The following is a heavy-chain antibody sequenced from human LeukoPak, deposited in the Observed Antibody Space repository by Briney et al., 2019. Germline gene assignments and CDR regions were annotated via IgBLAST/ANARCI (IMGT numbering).Heavy chain of an antibody. CDR1: GFTFSNYG. D-gene: IGHD3-3*01. CDR3: AKDSPLATTYYDFWSGYYSDY. Sequence: GGSLRLSCAASGFTFSNYGMHWVRQAPGKGLDWVAFIRYDGNNKYYADSVKGRFTISRDNSKNTLYLQMNSLRAEDTAVYYCAKDSPLATTYYDFWSGYYSDYWGQGTLVTVSS. V-gene: IGHV3-30*02. J-gene: IGHJ4*02. CDR2: IRYDGNNK.